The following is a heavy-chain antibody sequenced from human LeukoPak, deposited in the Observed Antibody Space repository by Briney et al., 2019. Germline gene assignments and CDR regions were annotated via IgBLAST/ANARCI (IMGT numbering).Heavy chain of an antibody. J-gene: IGHJ4*02. Sequence: GGSLRLSCAASGFTFSGYAMHWVRQAPGKGLEWVSVISNDGSTKYYADSVKGRFTISRDNSKNTLYLQMNGQRAEDTAVYCCAISDFSGASGCYDCWGQGTMVSVSS. V-gene: IGHV3-30-3*01. D-gene: IGHD1-26*01. CDR3: AISDFSGASGCYDC. CDR2: ISNDGSTK. CDR1: GFTFSGYA.